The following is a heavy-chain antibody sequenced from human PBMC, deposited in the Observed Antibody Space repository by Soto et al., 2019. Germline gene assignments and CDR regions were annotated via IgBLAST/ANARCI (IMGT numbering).Heavy chain of an antibody. D-gene: IGHD2-2*01. V-gene: IGHV3-21*01. Sequence: KAGGSLRLSCTVSGFAFNNYGINWVRQAPGKGLEWVSSIRKSDYTYYSDSVKGRFTISRDNAKNSVSLQMNTLRVEDTAVYYCAREDSIIIPAVSDFWGQGTLVTVSS. CDR3: AREDSIIIPAVSDF. CDR1: GFAFNNYG. J-gene: IGHJ4*02. CDR2: IRKSDYT.